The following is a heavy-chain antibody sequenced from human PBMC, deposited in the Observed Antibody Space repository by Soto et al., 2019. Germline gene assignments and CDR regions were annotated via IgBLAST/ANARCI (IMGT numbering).Heavy chain of an antibody. CDR1: GYTFTGYY. Sequence: GASVKVSCKASGYTFTGYYMHWVRQAPGQGLEWMGWINPNSGGTNYAQKFQGWVTMTRDTSISTAYMELSRLRSDDTAVYYCARVSPSGAARTDFDYWGQGTLVTVSS. CDR3: ARVSPSGAARTDFDY. V-gene: IGHV1-2*04. CDR2: INPNSGGT. D-gene: IGHD6-6*01. J-gene: IGHJ4*02.